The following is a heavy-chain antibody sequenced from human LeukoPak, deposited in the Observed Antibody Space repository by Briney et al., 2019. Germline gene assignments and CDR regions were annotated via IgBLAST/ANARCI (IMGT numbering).Heavy chain of an antibody. CDR1: GFTSSGSA. J-gene: IGHJ4*02. CDR2: IGSRANTYAT. V-gene: IGHV3-73*01. D-gene: IGHD3-10*01. CDR3: TRHLGALSELDY. Sequence: GGSLRLSCAASGFTSSGSAMHWVRQASGKGLEWVGRIGSRANTYATEYAASVKGRFTISRDDSKNTAYLQMNSLKTEDTAVYYCTRHLGALSELDYWGQGTLVTVSS.